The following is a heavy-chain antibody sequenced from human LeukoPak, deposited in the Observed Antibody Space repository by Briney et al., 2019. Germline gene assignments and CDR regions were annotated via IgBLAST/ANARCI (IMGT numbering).Heavy chain of an antibody. D-gene: IGHD6-13*01. Sequence: SGGSLRPSCAASGFTFSSYSMNWVRQAPGKGLEWVSSISSSSSYIYYADSVKGRFTISRDNAKNSQYLQMNSLRAEDTAVYYCARGRGAAAADEYFQHWGQGTLVTVSS. CDR2: ISSSSSYI. CDR3: ARGRGAAAADEYFQH. J-gene: IGHJ1*01. V-gene: IGHV3-21*01. CDR1: GFTFSSYS.